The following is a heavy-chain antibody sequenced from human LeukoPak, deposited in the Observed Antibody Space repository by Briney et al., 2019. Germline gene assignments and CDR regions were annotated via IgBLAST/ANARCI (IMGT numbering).Heavy chain of an antibody. D-gene: IGHD6-13*01. Sequence: ASVKVSCKASGYTFTGYYMHWVRQAPGQGLEWMGWINPNSGGTNYAQKFQGRVTMTRDTSISTAYMELSRLRSDDTAVYYCARALSRAAGTSFDYWGQGTLVTASS. CDR1: GYTFTGYY. J-gene: IGHJ4*02. CDR3: ARALSRAAGTSFDY. CDR2: INPNSGGT. V-gene: IGHV1-2*02.